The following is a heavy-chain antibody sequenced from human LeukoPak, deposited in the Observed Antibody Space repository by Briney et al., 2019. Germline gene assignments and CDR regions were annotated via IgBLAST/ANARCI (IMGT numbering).Heavy chain of an antibody. CDR2: IYSGGST. J-gene: IGHJ4*02. CDR1: GFSFITYG. Sequence: GGSLRLSCAASGFSFITYGMHWVRQAPGKGLEWVSVIYSGGSTYYADSVKGRFTISRDNSKNTLYLQMNSLRAEDTAVYYCARGSQLYYFDYWGQGTLVTVSS. V-gene: IGHV3-66*01. D-gene: IGHD2-2*01. CDR3: ARGSQLYYFDY.